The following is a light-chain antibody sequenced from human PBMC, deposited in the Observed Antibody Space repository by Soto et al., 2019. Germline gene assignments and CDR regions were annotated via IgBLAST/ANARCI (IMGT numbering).Light chain of an antibody. Sequence: EIVMTQSPATLSVSPVEGATLSCRASQSVSSKLAWYQQKPGQAPRLLIYGASTRATGIPARFSGSGSGTDFTLTISSLEPEDFALYYCQQRSNWPITCGQGTRLEI. CDR3: QQRSNWPIT. CDR1: QSVSSK. V-gene: IGKV3-15*01. J-gene: IGKJ5*01. CDR2: GAS.